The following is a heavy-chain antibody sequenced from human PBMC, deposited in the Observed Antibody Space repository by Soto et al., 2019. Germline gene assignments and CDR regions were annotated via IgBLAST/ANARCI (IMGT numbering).Heavy chain of an antibody. CDR2: ISGSGGST. CDR1: GFTFSTYH. V-gene: IGHV3-23*01. CDR3: AKDRSLTPLRGYAFDI. D-gene: IGHD4-17*01. J-gene: IGHJ3*02. Sequence: GGSLRLSCAASGFTFSTYHMSWVRQAPGKGLEWVSAISGSGGSTYYADSVKGRFTISRDNSKNTLYLQMNSLRAEDTAVYYCAKDRSLTPLRGYAFDIWGQGTMVTVSS.